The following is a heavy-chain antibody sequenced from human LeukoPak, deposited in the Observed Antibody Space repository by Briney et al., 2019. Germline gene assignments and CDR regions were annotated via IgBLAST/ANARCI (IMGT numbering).Heavy chain of an antibody. J-gene: IGHJ4*02. D-gene: IGHD5-24*01. CDR2: FSCSGGST. CDR1: GFTFSSYA. Sequence: PGGSLRLSCAASGFTFSSYAMSWVRQAPGKGLEWVSAFSCSGGSTYYADSVKGRYASSRDNSKNTLYLQLNSLRAEDTAVYYCAKGRFYFDYWGQGTLVTVSS. V-gene: IGHV3-23*01. CDR3: AKGRFYFDY.